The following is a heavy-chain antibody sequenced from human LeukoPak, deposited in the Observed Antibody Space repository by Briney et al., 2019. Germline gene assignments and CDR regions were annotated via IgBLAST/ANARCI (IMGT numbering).Heavy chain of an antibody. CDR3: ARGGYCSSTSCPGLDY. J-gene: IGHJ4*02. CDR1: GYTFTGYY. CDR2: INPNSGGT. D-gene: IGHD2-2*01. Sequence: ASVKVSCKASGYTFTGYYMHWVRQAPGQGLEWMGWINPNSGGTNYAQKFQGRVTMTRDTSISTAYMELSRLRSDDTAVYYCARGGYCSSTSCPGLDYWGQGTLVTVSS. V-gene: IGHV1-2*02.